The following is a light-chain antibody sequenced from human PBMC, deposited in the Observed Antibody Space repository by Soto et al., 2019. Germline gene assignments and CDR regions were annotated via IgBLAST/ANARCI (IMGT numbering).Light chain of an antibody. CDR3: LLFYGDGVV. V-gene: IGLV7-43*01. CDR2: STT. CDR1: TGAVTSGYY. J-gene: IGLJ2*01. Sequence: QAVVTQEPSLPVSPGGTVTLTCASSTGAVTSGYYPNWFQQKPGQPPRALIYSTTYKHSWTPARFSGSLLGGKAALTLSGVQPEDEADYYCLLFYGDGVVFGGGTKVTVL.